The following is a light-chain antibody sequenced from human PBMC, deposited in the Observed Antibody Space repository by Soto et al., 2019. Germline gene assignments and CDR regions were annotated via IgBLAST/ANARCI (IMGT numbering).Light chain of an antibody. CDR1: QSISSY. J-gene: IGKJ5*01. V-gene: IGKV1-39*01. CDR2: AAS. Sequence: DIQMTQYTSSLSASVGDRVTITCRASQSISSYLNWYQQKPGKAPKLLIYAASSLQSGVPSRFSGSGSGTDLTLTISSLQPEDFATYYCQQSYSTPVTFGQGTRLEI. CDR3: QQSYSTPVT.